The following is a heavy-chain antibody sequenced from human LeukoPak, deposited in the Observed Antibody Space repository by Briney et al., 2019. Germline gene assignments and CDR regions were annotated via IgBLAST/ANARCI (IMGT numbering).Heavy chain of an antibody. D-gene: IGHD1-20*01. J-gene: IGHJ4*02. CDR1: GYSISSGYY. Sequence: SETLSLTCTASGYSISSGYYWGWIRQPPGKGLEWIGSIYHSGSTYYNPSLKSRVTISVDTSKNQFSLKLSSVTAADTAVYYCARHWLTGTTAFDYWGQGTLVTVSS. V-gene: IGHV4-38-2*02. CDR3: ARHWLTGTTAFDY. CDR2: IYHSGST.